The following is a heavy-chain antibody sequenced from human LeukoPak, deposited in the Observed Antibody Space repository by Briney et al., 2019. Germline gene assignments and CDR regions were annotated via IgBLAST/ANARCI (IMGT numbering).Heavy chain of an antibody. J-gene: IGHJ4*02. CDR2: INTNTGNP. CDR3: AGHILTGYYTYYFDY. CDR1: GYTFTSYA. D-gene: IGHD3-9*01. V-gene: IGHV7-4-1*02. Sequence: ASVKVSCKASGYTFTSYAMNWVRQAPGQGLEWMGWINTNTGNPTYAQGFTGRFAFSLDTSVSTAYLQISSLKAEDTAVYYCAGHILTGYYTYYFDYWGQGTLVTVSS.